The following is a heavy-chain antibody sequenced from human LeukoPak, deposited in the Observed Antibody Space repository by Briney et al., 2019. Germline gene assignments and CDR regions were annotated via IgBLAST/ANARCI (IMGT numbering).Heavy chain of an antibody. Sequence: ASVKVSCKASGYTFTSYGIRWVRQAPGQGLEWMGWISAYNGNTNYAQKLQGRVTMTTDTSTSTAYMELRSLGSDDTAVYYCARVPMSTPWFDLWGRGTLVTVSS. CDR2: ISAYNGNT. CDR3: ARVPMSTPWFDL. CDR1: GYTFTSYG. J-gene: IGHJ2*01. V-gene: IGHV1-18*01. D-gene: IGHD3-10*02.